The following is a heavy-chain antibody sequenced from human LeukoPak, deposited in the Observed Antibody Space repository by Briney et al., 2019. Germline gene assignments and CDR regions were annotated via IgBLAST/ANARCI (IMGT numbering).Heavy chain of an antibody. CDR3: ARVAVSGPTGWFDS. D-gene: IGHD2-8*02. J-gene: IGHJ5*01. Sequence: GGSLRLSCAVSGFTVSDAWMSWVRQAPGKGLEWVSSISSTSAYIYYADSVKGRFTISRDNVDNVVYLQMNSLGAEDTAVYYCARVAVSGPTGWFDSWGQGTLVIVSS. CDR2: ISSTSAYI. CDR1: GFTVSDAW. V-gene: IGHV3-21*01.